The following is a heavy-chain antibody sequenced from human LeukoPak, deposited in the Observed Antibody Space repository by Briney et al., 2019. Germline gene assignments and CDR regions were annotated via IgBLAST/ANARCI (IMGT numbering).Heavy chain of an antibody. CDR1: GFIFTSYA. V-gene: IGHV3-30-3*01. CDR2: ISYDGSNK. J-gene: IGHJ3*02. Sequence: PGGSLRLSCAASGFIFTSYAMHWVRQAPGKGLEWVAVISYDGSNKYYADSVKGRFTISRDNSKNTLYLQMNSLRAEDTAVYYCAIDLQQQLVRDDAFDIWGQGTMVTVSS. D-gene: IGHD6-13*01. CDR3: AIDLQQQLVRDDAFDI.